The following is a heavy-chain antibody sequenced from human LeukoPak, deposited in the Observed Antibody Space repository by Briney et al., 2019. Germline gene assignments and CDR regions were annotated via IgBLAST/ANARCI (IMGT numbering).Heavy chain of an antibody. V-gene: IGHV3-7*01. CDR1: GFTFSSYW. Sequence: GGSLRLSCAASGFTFSSYWMSWVRQAPGKGLEWVANIKQDGSEKYYVDSVKGRSTISRDNAKNSLYLQMNSLRAEDTAVYYCARGRAYYYDSSGYFDWGQGTLVTVSS. D-gene: IGHD3-22*01. CDR2: IKQDGSEK. J-gene: IGHJ4*02. CDR3: ARGRAYYYDSSGYFD.